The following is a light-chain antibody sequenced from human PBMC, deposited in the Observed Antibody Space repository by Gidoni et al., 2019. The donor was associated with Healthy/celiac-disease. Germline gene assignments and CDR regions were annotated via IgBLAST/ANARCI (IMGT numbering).Light chain of an antibody. V-gene: IGKV3-11*01. J-gene: IGKJ4*01. CDR3: QQRSNWPLLT. CDR2: DAY. Sequence: EIVLTQSPATPSLSPGERATLTCRASQSVSSYLAWYQQKPGQAPRLLIYDAYTSATGLPARFSGRGSGTDFTLTISSLEPEDFAVYSCQQRSNWPLLTFGGGTKVEIK. CDR1: QSVSSY.